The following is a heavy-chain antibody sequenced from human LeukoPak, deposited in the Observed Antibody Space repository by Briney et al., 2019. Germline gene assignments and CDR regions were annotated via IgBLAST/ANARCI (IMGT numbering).Heavy chain of an antibody. CDR3: TVSLEWFPFDY. CDR2: IRSKAYGGTT. CDR1: GFTFGDYA. J-gene: IGHJ4*02. D-gene: IGHD3-3*01. V-gene: IGHV3-49*04. Sequence: PGGSLRLSCTASGFTFGDYAMSWVRQAPGKGLEGVGFIRSKAYGGTTEYAASVKGRFTISRDDSKSIAYLQMNSLKTEDTAVYYCTVSLEWFPFDYWGQGTLVTVSS.